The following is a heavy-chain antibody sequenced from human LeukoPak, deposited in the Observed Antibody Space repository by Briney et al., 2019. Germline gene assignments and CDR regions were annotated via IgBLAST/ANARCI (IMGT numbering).Heavy chain of an antibody. Sequence: AGGSLRLSRAVSGFTFSDHYMTWIRQAPGKGLEYISYLSNSGSDIFYADSVKGRFSISRDNAKNSLYLQMNSLRAEDTAVYYCARDRHYSGSHWGLDYWGQGTLVTVSS. CDR3: ARDRHYSGSHWGLDY. D-gene: IGHD1-26*01. V-gene: IGHV3-11*04. CDR2: LSNSGSDI. CDR1: GFTFSDHY. J-gene: IGHJ4*02.